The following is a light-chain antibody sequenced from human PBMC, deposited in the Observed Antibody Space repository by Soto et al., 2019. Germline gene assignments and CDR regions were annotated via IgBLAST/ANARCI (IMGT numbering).Light chain of an antibody. V-gene: IGKV1-5*03. CDR2: KAS. J-gene: IGKJ1*01. CDR1: QSISSW. Sequence: DIQMTQYPSTLSASVGDRVTITCRASQSISSWLAWYQQKPGRAPKLLIYKASSLETGVPSRFSGSGSGTEFTLIISSLQPDDFASYYCQQYGSSSPWTFGQGTKVEI. CDR3: QQYGSSSPWT.